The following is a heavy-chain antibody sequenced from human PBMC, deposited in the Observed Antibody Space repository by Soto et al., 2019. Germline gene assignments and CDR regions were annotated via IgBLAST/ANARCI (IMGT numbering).Heavy chain of an antibody. CDR2: IYYSGRT. CDR3: ARVCGGDCHYGMDV. CDR1: GGSISSGGYY. Sequence: QVQLQESGPGLVKPSQTLSLTCTVSGGSISSGGYYWSWIRQHPGKCLEWIGYIYYSGRTYYNPSLKSLVIISVETSKTQFSLELSSVTAEATAVYYGARVCGGDCHYGMDVWGQGTTVTVSS. J-gene: IGHJ6*02. V-gene: IGHV4-31*01. D-gene: IGHD2-21*02.